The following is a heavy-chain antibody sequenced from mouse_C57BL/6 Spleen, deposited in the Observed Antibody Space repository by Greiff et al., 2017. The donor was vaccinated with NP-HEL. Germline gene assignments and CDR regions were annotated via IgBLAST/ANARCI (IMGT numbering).Heavy chain of an antibody. CDR3: ARRDDYGYFDY. CDR1: GYTFTSYW. Sequence: QVQLQQPGAELVMPGASVKLSCKASGYTFTSYWMHWVKQRPGQGLEWIGEIDPSDSYTNYNQKFKGKSTLTVDKSSSTAYMQLSSLTSDDSAVYYCARRDDYGYFDYGGQGTTLTVSS. J-gene: IGHJ2*01. V-gene: IGHV1-69*01. CDR2: IDPSDSYT. D-gene: IGHD2-4*01.